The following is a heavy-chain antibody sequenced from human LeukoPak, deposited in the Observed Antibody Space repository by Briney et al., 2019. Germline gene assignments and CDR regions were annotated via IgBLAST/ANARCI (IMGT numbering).Heavy chain of an antibody. Sequence: ASVKVSCKACGYTFTSYGISWVRQAPGQGLEWMGWISAYNGNTNYAQKLQGRVTMTTDTSTSTAYMELRSLRSDNTAVYYCARHPGVEYYYDSSGFYYWGQGTLVTVSS. J-gene: IGHJ4*02. CDR2: ISAYNGNT. CDR3: ARHPGVEYYYDSSGFYY. D-gene: IGHD3-22*01. V-gene: IGHV1-18*01. CDR1: GYTFTSYG.